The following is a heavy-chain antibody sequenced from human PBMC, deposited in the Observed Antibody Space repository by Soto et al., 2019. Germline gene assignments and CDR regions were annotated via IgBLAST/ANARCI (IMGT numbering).Heavy chain of an antibody. Sequence: PSETLSLTCTVSGGSISGYYWSWIRQPPGKGLEWIGYMYNTGSTVYNPSFKSRVTISVDTSKNQFSLKLNSVTAADTAVYYCASLMWGLDYWGQGTLVTVSS. CDR1: GGSISGYY. D-gene: IGHD2-8*01. CDR3: ASLMWGLDY. CDR2: MYNTGST. J-gene: IGHJ4*02. V-gene: IGHV4-59*01.